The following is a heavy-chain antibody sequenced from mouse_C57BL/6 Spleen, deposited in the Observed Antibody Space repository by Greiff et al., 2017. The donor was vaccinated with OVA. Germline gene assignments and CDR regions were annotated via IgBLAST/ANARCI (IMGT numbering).Heavy chain of an antibody. CDR3: ARGLVYYDYDEDWFAY. J-gene: IGHJ3*01. V-gene: IGHV1-54*01. Sequence: QVQLKESGAELVRPGTSVKVSCKASGYAFTNYLIEWVKQRPGQGLEWIGVINPGSGGTNYNEKFKGKATLTADKSSSTAYMQLSSLTSEDSAVYFCARGLVYYDYDEDWFAYWGQGTLVTVSA. D-gene: IGHD2-4*01. CDR1: GYAFTNYL. CDR2: INPGSGGT.